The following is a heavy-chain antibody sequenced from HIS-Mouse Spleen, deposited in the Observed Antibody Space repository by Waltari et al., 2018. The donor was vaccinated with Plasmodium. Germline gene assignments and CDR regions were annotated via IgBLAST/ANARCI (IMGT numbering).Heavy chain of an antibody. J-gene: IGHJ2*01. Sequence: QVQLQQWGAGLLKPSETLSLTCAVYGGSFSGYYWSWIRRPPGKGLEWIGEINHSGRPNYNPPLKSRVTISVDTSKNQFSLKLSSVTAADTAVYYCARVTSSGVYWYFDLWGRGTLVTVSS. CDR2: INHSGRP. V-gene: IGHV4-34*01. D-gene: IGHD3-3*01. CDR3: ARVTSSGVYWYFDL. CDR1: GGSFSGYY.